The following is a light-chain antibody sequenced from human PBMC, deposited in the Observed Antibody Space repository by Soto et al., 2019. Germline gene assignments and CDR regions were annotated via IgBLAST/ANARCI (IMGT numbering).Light chain of an antibody. J-gene: IGKJ1*01. CDR2: GAS. CDR1: QFVSSN. CDR3: QQYNNWPPWT. Sequence: EIVMTQSPATLSVSPGERATLSCRASQFVSSNLAWYQQKPGQPPRLPTYGASTRATGIPARFSGSGSGTEFTLTISSLQSEDFAVYYCQQYNNWPPWTFGQGTKVEIK. V-gene: IGKV3-15*01.